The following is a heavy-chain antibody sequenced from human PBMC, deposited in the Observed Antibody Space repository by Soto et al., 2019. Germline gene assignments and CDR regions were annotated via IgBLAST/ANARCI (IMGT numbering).Heavy chain of an antibody. V-gene: IGHV3-9*01. Sequence: EVQLVESGGGLVQPGRSLRLSCAASGFTFDDYAMHWVRQVPGKGLEWVSGINWNSGSIGYGDSVKGRFAISRDNAKNSLHLQMNSLSAEYTAFYYCVKDESINWYSGHFRHWGQGTLVTVYS. CDR1: GFTFDDYA. D-gene: IGHD6-13*01. CDR3: VKDESINWYSGHFRH. CDR2: INWNSGSI. J-gene: IGHJ1*01.